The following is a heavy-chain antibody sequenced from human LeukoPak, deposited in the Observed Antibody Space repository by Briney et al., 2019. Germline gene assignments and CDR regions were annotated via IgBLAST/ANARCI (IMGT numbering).Heavy chain of an antibody. CDR2: IKQDGSEK. CDR3: ARALVEEGGFDP. V-gene: IGHV3-7*04. Sequence: SGGSLRLSCAAFGFTFSSYWMSWVRQAPGKGLEWVANIKQDGSEKYYVDSVKGRFTISRDNAKNSLYLQMNSLRAEDTAVYYCARALVEEGGFDPWGQGTLVTVSS. J-gene: IGHJ5*02. D-gene: IGHD3-16*01. CDR1: GFTFSSYW.